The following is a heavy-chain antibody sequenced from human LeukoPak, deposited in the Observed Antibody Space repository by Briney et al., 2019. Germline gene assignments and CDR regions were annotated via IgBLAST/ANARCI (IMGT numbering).Heavy chain of an antibody. CDR3: AKRWTAVASMEAFDI. D-gene: IGHD6-13*01. J-gene: IGHJ3*02. V-gene: IGHV3-23*01. Sequence: GGSLRLSCAASGFTFSGYAMSWVRQAPGKGREWVLTISNSGGSTYYADSVKGRFTISRDNSKNTLYLQMNSLRAEDTAVYYCAKRWTAVASMEAFDIGGQGTMVTVSS. CDR2: ISNSGGST. CDR1: GFTFSGYA.